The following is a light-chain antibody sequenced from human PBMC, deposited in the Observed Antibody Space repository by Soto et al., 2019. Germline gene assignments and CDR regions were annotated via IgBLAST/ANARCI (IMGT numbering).Light chain of an antibody. Sequence: QSVLTQSPSASASLGASVKLTCTLSSGHSSYAIAWHQQQPGRGPRFLIKVNSDGSHNKGDGIPDRFSGSSSGAERYLTVSSLQSEDEADYYCQTWGTGIRVFGGGTTLTVL. V-gene: IGLV4-69*01. CDR2: VNSDGSH. CDR3: QTWGTGIRV. J-gene: IGLJ2*01. CDR1: SGHSSYA.